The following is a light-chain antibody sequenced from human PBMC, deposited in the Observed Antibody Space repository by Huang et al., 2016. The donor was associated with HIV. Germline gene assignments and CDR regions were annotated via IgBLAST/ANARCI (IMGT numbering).Light chain of an antibody. CDR2: ASS. CDR3: QQSYSIPYT. Sequence: DIQMTQSPSSLSASVGDRVTITCRASQSISSYLNWYQQKPGKAPKLLIYASSSLQSGVPSRFSGSGSKTDFTLTIRSPQPEDFATYYCQQSYSIPYTFGQGTKLEIK. CDR1: QSISSY. J-gene: IGKJ2*01. V-gene: IGKV1-39*01.